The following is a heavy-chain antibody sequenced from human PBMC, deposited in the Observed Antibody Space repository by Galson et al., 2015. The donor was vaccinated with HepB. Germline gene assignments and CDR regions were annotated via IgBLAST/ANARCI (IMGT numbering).Heavy chain of an antibody. D-gene: IGHD1-26*01. Sequence: SVKVSCKASGYTFTSYYMHWVRQAPGQGLEWLGVINPSGGSTTYAQKFQDRVIMTRDTSTSTVYMELSSLRSEDTAVYYCARGASGRSTAGYYMDVWGKGTTATVSS. CDR2: INPSGGST. J-gene: IGHJ6*03. CDR1: GYTFTSYY. CDR3: ARGASGRSTAGYYMDV. V-gene: IGHV1-46*03.